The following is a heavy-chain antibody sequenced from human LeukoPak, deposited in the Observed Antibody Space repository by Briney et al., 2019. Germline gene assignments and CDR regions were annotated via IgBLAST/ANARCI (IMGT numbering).Heavy chain of an antibody. V-gene: IGHV3-23*01. CDR2: ISISGDST. D-gene: IGHD4-17*01. CDR1: GFTFSSYA. CDR3: ARDPNGDYIGAFDM. Sequence: GGSLRLSCAASGFTFSSYAMTWVRQAPGKGLERVATISISGDSTLYGDSVKGRFTISRDNSKYTLFLQMNSLRAEDTAVYYCARDPNGDYIGAFDMWGPGTMVTVSS. J-gene: IGHJ3*02.